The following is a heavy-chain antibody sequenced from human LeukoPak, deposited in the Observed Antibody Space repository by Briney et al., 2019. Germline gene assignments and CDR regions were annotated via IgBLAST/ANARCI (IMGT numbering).Heavy chain of an antibody. CDR1: GGSFSGYY. V-gene: IGHV4-34*01. CDR3: ARVSPIVSGVPEDY. J-gene: IGHJ4*02. Sequence: NPSETLSLTCAVYGGSFSGYYWSWIRQPPGKGLEWIGEINHSGGTNYNPSLKSRVTISVDTSKNQFSLKLSSVTAADTAVYYCARVSPIVSGVPEDYWGQGTLVTDSS. D-gene: IGHD2-21*01. CDR2: INHSGGT.